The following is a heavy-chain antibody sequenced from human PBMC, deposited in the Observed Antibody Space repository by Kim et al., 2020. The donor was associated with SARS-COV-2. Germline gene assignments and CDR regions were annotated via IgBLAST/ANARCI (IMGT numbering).Heavy chain of an antibody. D-gene: IGHD6-13*01. Sequence: GGSLGLSCAASGFTFDDSAMQWVRQVPGKGLEWVSFISGDGGSTYYADSVKGRFTVSRDNNKNSLYLQMNSLRTEDTALYYCAKDISDSSRWFVALDIWGLGTMVTVSS. V-gene: IGHV3-43*02. CDR2: ISGDGGST. J-gene: IGHJ3*02. CDR1: GFTFDDSA. CDR3: AKDISDSSRWFVALDI.